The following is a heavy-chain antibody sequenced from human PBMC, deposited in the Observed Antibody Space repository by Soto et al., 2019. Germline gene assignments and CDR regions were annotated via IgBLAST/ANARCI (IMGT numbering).Heavy chain of an antibody. CDR2: IYYSGST. V-gene: IGHV4-31*03. J-gene: IGHJ3*02. CDR3: ARGDPLELDAFDI. Sequence: SETLSLTCTVSGGSISSGGYYWSWIRQHPGKGLEWIGYIYYSGSTYYNPSLKSRVTISVDTSKNQFSLKLSSVTAADTAVYYCARGDPLELDAFDIWGQGTMVTVSS. D-gene: IGHD1-7*01. CDR1: GGSISSGGYY.